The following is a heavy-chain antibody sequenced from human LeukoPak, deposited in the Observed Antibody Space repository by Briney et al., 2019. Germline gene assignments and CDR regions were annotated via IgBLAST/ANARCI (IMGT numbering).Heavy chain of an antibody. Sequence: PSETLSLTCAVYGGSFSGYYWSWIRQPAGKGLEWIGRISSSGSTNYNPSLKSRVTISVDTSKNQFSLKLSSVTAADTAVYYCARGEMYYYDSSGSPLDYWGQGTLVTVSS. D-gene: IGHD3-22*01. V-gene: IGHV4-59*10. CDR2: ISSSGST. CDR3: ARGEMYYYDSSGSPLDY. CDR1: GGSFSGYY. J-gene: IGHJ4*02.